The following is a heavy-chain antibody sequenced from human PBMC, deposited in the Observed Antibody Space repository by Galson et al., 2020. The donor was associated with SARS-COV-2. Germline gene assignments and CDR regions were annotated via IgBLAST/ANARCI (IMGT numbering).Heavy chain of an antibody. Sequence: ASVKVSCKVSGYTLTELSMHWVRQAPGKGLEWMGGFDPEDGETIYAQKFQGRVTMTEDTSTDTAYMELSSLRSEDTAVYYCATAYAVAGRGHWFGPWGQGNLVTVSS. V-gene: IGHV1-24*01. J-gene: IGHJ5*02. CDR3: ATAYAVAGRGHWFGP. CDR2: FDPEDGET. CDR1: GYTLTELS. D-gene: IGHD6-19*01.